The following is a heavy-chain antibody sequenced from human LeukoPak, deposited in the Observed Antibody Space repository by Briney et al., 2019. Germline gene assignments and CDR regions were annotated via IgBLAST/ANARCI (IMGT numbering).Heavy chain of an antibody. Sequence: PSETLSLTCTVSGGSISSYYWSWIRQPPGKGLEWIGYIYYSGSTNYNPSLKSRVTISVDTSKNQFSLKLSSVTAADTAVYYCARARHSSSWPLFDYWGQGTLVTVSS. CDR3: ARARHSSSWPLFDY. D-gene: IGHD6-13*01. V-gene: IGHV4-59*01. J-gene: IGHJ4*02. CDR1: GGSISSYY. CDR2: IYYSGST.